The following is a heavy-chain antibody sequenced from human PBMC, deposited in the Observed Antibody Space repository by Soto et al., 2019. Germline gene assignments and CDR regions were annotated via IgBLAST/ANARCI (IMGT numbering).Heavy chain of an antibody. V-gene: IGHV3-23*01. Sequence: EVQLLESGGGVVQPGGSLRLSCAASGLTFRNHAMSWVRQAPGKGLEWVSTIAPIGYSTHYADSVKGRFTSSSDDSQSTLDLEMNNLTAEDTAVYYCVSRVSPHFAYWGPGTQVSVSA. CDR3: VSRVSPHFAY. D-gene: IGHD2-8*01. CDR2: IAPIGYST. J-gene: IGHJ4*02. CDR1: GLTFRNHA.